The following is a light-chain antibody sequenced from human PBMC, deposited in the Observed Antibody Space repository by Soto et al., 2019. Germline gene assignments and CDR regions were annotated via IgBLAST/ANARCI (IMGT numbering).Light chain of an antibody. Sequence: DIVMTQSPDSLAVSLGERATINCKSSQSVLDNSNNKNYLAWYQQKPGQPPKLLIYWASTRDSGVPDRFSGSGSGTYFTLTISSLQPEDFVTYYCQQTYNTPYSFGQGTKLEI. V-gene: IGKV4-1*01. CDR3: QQTYNTPYS. CDR2: WAS. J-gene: IGKJ2*01. CDR1: QSVLDNSNNKNY.